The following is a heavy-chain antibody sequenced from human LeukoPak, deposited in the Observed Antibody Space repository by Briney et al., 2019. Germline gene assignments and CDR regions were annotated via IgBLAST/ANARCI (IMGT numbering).Heavy chain of an antibody. CDR2: IYTSGST. D-gene: IGHD3-22*01. CDR3: ARDYYDRDAFDI. CDR1: GGSISSYY. J-gene: IGHJ3*02. Sequence: SETLPLTCTVSGGSISSYYWSWIRQPAGKGLEWIGRIYTSGSTNYNPSLKSRVTMSVDTSKNQFSLKLSSVTAADTAVYYCARDYYDRDAFDIWGQGTMVTVSS. V-gene: IGHV4-4*07.